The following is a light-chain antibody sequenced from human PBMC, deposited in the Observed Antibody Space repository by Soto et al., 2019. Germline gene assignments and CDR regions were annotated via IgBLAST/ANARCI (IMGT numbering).Light chain of an antibody. CDR3: QQYNNLPRT. CDR1: QSVSSN. J-gene: IGKJ4*01. Sequence: ETVMTQSPATLSVSPGEGATLSCRASQSVSSNLVLYQHKPGQAPRLLIYGASTRATDIPARFSGSGSGTEFTLTISSLQSEDYAVYYCQQYNNLPRTFGGGTKVEIK. CDR2: GAS. V-gene: IGKV3-15*01.